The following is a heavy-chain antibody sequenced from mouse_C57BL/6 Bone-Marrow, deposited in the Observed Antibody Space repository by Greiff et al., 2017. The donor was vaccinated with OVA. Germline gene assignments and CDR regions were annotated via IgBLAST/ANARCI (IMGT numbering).Heavy chain of an antibody. CDR1: GFTFSDYY. CDR2: INYDGSST. Sequence: VKLVESEGGLVQPGSSMKLSCTASGFTFSDYYMAWVRQVPEKGLEWVANINYDGSSTYYLDSLKSRFIISRDNAKNILYLQMSSLKSEDTATNYCARGYYSNSMDYWGQGTSVTVSS. CDR3: ARGYYSNSMDY. D-gene: IGHD2-5*01. V-gene: IGHV5-16*01. J-gene: IGHJ4*01.